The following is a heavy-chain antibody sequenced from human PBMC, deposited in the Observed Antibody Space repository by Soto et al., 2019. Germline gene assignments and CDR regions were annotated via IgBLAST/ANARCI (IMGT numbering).Heavy chain of an antibody. V-gene: IGHV4-39*01. J-gene: IGHJ4*02. D-gene: IGHD3-9*01. CDR1: GGSISSSTFY. Sequence: SETLFLTCTVSGGSISSSTFYWGWIRQPPGKGLEWIGSVYYDGTTYYNPSLRSRVTISVDTSKNQFSLKMSSVTAADTAAYYCAYFDWLPYWGQGTLVTVSS. CDR2: VYYDGTT. CDR3: AYFDWLPY.